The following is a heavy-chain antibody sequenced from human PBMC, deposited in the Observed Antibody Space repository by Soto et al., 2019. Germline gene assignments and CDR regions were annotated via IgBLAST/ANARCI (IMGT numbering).Heavy chain of an antibody. J-gene: IGHJ3*02. D-gene: IGHD6-19*01. CDR2: MNPNSGNT. CDR3: ARDLHPPGIAVAVLGGYDAFDI. Sequence: ASVKVSCKASGYTFTSYDINWVRQATGQGLEWMGWMNPNSGNTGYAQKFQGRVTMTRNTSISTAYMELSSLRSEDTAVYYCARDLHPPGIAVAVLGGYDAFDIWGQGTMVTVSS. V-gene: IGHV1-8*01. CDR1: GYTFTSYD.